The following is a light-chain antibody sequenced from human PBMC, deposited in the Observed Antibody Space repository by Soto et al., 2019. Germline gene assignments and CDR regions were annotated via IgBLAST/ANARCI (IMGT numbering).Light chain of an antibody. CDR3: QHYNSYSGA. V-gene: IGKV1-5*03. J-gene: IGKJ1*01. CDR2: KAS. Sequence: DIQRTQSPSTLSGSVGDRVTITCRASQTISSWLAWYQQKPGKAPKLLIYKASTLKSGVPSRFRGSGSGTEFTLTISSLQPDDFATYYCQHYNSYSGAFGQGTKVDI. CDR1: QTISSW.